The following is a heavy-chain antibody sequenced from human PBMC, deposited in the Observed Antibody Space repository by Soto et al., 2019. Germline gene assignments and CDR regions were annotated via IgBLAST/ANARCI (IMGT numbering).Heavy chain of an antibody. CDR2: IYYSGST. V-gene: IGHV4-59*01. CDR3: ARDGLIGENDAFDI. D-gene: IGHD3-10*01. Sequence: SETLSLTCTVSGGSISSYYWSWIRQPPGKGLEWIGYIYYSGSTNYNPSLKSRVTISVDTSKNQFSLKRSSVTAADTDVYYCARDGLIGENDAFDIWGQGTMVTVSS. J-gene: IGHJ3*02. CDR1: GGSISSYY.